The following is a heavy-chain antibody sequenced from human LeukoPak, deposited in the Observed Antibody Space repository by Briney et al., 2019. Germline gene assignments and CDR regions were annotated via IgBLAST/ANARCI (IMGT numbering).Heavy chain of an antibody. CDR3: ASSQQQLVLHALKGGGRIPRRKDEPRHYYYYYMDV. V-gene: IGHV4-59*01. Sequence: PSETLSLTCTVSGGSISSYYWSWIRQPPGKGLEWIGYIYYSGSTNYNPSLKSRVTISVDTSKNQFSLKLSSVTAADTAVYYCASSQQQLVLHALKGGGRIPRRKDEPRHYYYYYMDVWGKGTTVTVSS. J-gene: IGHJ6*03. CDR1: GGSISSYY. D-gene: IGHD6-13*01. CDR2: IYYSGST.